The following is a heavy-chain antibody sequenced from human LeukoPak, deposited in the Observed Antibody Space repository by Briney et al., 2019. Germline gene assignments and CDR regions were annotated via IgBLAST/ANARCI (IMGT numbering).Heavy chain of an antibody. CDR2: IYYTGST. CDR1: GSSISGTSYY. Sequence: SETLSLTCTVSGSSISGTSYYWGWIRQPPGKGLEWIGYIYYTGSTNYNPSFKSRVIISLDTSKNQFSLKLSSVTAADTAVYYCARTLSRWDPFDYWGQGTLVTVSS. V-gene: IGHV4-61*05. D-gene: IGHD1-26*01. CDR3: ARTLSRWDPFDY. J-gene: IGHJ4*02.